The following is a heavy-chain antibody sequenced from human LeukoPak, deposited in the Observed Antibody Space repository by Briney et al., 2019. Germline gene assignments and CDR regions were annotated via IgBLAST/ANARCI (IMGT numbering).Heavy chain of an antibody. CDR2: INADGAVT. D-gene: IGHD3-10*01. Sequence: GGSLRLSCAASGFNFNSNWMHWVRQAPGTGLVWVSRINADGAVTNYADSLKGRFTISRDSARNTLYLQMNSLRAEDTAVYYCARADQYGGAFDIWGQGTMVTVSS. CDR3: ARADQYGGAFDI. CDR1: GFNFNSNW. V-gene: IGHV3-74*01. J-gene: IGHJ3*02.